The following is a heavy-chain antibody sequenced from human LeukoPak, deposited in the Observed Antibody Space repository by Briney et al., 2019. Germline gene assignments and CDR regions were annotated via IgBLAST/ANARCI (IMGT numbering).Heavy chain of an antibody. D-gene: IGHD3-16*01. V-gene: IGHV4-4*09. CDR2: IYPSGST. CDR1: GDSISSYY. CDR3: ARPFGGNSFDY. Sequence: SETLSLTCTVSGDSISSYYWSWIRQPPGKGLEWIGYIYPSGSTSYNPSLKSRVTISVDTSKTQFSLRLISVTAADTAVYYCARPFGGNSFDYWGQGTLVTVSS. J-gene: IGHJ4*02.